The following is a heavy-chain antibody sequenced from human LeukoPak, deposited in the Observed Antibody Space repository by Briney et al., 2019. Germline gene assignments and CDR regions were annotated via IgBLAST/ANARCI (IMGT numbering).Heavy chain of an antibody. D-gene: IGHD6-19*01. V-gene: IGHV3-30-3*01. CDR2: ISYDGGNK. CDR1: GFTFSSYA. J-gene: IGHJ4*02. CDR3: ARVWRGSGWYTVDY. Sequence: GGSLRLSCAASGFTFSSYAMHWVRQAPGKGLEWVAVISYDGGNKYYADSVKGRFTISRDNSKNTLYLQMNSLRAEDTAVYYCARVWRGSGWYTVDYWGQGTLVTVSS.